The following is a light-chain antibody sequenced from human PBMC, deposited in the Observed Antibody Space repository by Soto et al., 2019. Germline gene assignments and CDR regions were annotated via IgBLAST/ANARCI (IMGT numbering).Light chain of an antibody. CDR2: EVS. CDR1: SSDVGRYNR. V-gene: IGLV2-18*02. Sequence: QSALTQPPSVSGSPGPSVTISCTGNSSDVGRYNRVSWYQQPPGTAPQLMIYEVSNRPSGVPDRFSGSKSGNTASLTSAGLQAEDEADYYCSSFTSSETRVFGGGTKLTVL. J-gene: IGLJ3*02. CDR3: SSFTSSETRV.